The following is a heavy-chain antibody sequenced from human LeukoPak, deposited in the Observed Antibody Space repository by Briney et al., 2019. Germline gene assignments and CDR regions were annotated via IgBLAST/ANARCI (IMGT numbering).Heavy chain of an antibody. J-gene: IGHJ4*02. CDR1: GYTLTGYY. CDR2: INPNSGGT. V-gene: IGHV1-2*02. D-gene: IGHD6-19*01. CDR3: ARALAVAGKPFDY. Sequence: ASVKVSCKASGYTLTGYYMHWVRQAPGQGLEWMGWINPNSGGTNYAQKFQGRVTMTRDTSISTAYMELSRLRSDDTAVYYCARALAVAGKPFDYWGQGTLVTVSS.